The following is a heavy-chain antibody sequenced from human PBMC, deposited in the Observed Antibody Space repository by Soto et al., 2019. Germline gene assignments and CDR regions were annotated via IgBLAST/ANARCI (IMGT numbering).Heavy chain of an antibody. V-gene: IGHV3-72*01. CDR1: GFTFSDHY. CDR3: XXGHXXXKRYFDL. J-gene: IGHJ2*01. Sequence: ESGGGLVQPGGSLRLSCAASGFTFSDHYMDWVRQAPGKGLEWVGRTRNRANSYTTEYAASVKGRFTISRDDSKNSLYLQMNSLKTEDTAVYYCXXGHXXXKRYFDLWGRGTLVTVSS. CDR2: TRNRANSYTT.